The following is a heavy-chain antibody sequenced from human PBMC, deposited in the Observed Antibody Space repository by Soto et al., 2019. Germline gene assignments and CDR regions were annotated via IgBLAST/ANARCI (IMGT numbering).Heavy chain of an antibody. Sequence: SETLSLTCAVSGDSISSSVWCTWVRQPPGEGLEWIGEVFHTGNTYYNPSLKSRLTMSVDKSRNEFSLKLTSVTAADTAIYYCARKAWVRFDYWGQGALVTVSS. CDR1: GDSISSSVW. D-gene: IGHD7-27*01. CDR2: VFHTGNT. V-gene: IGHV4-4*02. J-gene: IGHJ4*02. CDR3: ARKAWVRFDY.